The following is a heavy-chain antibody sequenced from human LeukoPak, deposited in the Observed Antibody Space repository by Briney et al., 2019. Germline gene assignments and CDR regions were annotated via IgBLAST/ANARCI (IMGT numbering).Heavy chain of an antibody. CDR1: GFTFSSYA. V-gene: IGHV3-23*01. J-gene: IGHJ4*02. D-gene: IGHD3-10*01. CDR2: ISGSGGST. CDR3: ARTDGSYRSHLDY. Sequence: GGSLRLSCAASGFTFSSYAMSWVRQAPGKGLEWVSAISGSGGSTYYADSVKGRFTIPRDNSKNTLYLQMNSLRAEDTALYYCARTDGSYRSHLDYWGQGTLVAVSS.